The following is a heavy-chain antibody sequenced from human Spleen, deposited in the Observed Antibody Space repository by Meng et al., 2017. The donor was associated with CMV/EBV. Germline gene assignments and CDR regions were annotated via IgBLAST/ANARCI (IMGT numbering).Heavy chain of an antibody. Sequence: SETLSLTCTVSGDSISTSNYYWGWIRQPPGKGLEWIGNIHYGGSASYNPSLKSRVTISVDTSKNQFSLRLRSVTDADTAVYYCAKIFPSDYYKYTMDVWGQGTTVTVS. V-gene: IGHV4-39*01. CDR3: AKIFPSDYYKYTMDV. CDR2: IHYGGSA. CDR1: GDSISTSNYY. J-gene: IGHJ6*02. D-gene: IGHD3-3*01.